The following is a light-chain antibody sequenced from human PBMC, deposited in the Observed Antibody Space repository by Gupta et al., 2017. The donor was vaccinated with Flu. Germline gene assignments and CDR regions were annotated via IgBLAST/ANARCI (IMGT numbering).Light chain of an antibody. J-gene: IGKJ1*01. CDR1: QSVRSN. CDR3: QQDNNWPGT. Sequence: EIVMTQSPATLSVSPGERATLSCRASQSVRSNLAWYQQKPGQAPRLLIYGASTRATGIPARFSGSGSGTEFTLTISSLQSEDFAVYYCQQDNNWPGTFGQGTKVEIK. V-gene: IGKV3-15*01. CDR2: GAS.